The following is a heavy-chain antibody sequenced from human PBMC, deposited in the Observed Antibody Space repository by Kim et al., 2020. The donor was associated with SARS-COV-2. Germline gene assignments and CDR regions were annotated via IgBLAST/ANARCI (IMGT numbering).Heavy chain of an antibody. CDR3: ARLACSSTSCYPFDY. J-gene: IGHJ4*02. D-gene: IGHD2-2*01. V-gene: IGHV4-59*08. Sequence: NPSLKGRVTIAVDTSKNQFSLKLSSVTAADTAVYYCARLACSSTSCYPFDYWGQGTLVTVSS.